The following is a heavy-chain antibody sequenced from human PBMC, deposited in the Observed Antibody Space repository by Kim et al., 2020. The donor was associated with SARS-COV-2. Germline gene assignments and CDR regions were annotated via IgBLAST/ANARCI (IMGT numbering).Heavy chain of an antibody. CDR3: AKANSIPPWYNWFDP. J-gene: IGHJ5*02. Sequence: DTVRGRLTSSRDNSKNTLYMQMNSLRAEDTAVYYCAKANSIPPWYNWFDPWGQGTLVTVSS. V-gene: IGHV3-23*03. D-gene: IGHD3-3*02.